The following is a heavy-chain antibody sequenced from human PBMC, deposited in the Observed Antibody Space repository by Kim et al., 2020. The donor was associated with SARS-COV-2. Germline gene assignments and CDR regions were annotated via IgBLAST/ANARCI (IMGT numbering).Heavy chain of an antibody. J-gene: IGHJ4*02. Sequence: GSLKGYVDSVEGRFTISRDNAKNSLSLLMNSLRPEDTAVYFCARGWMADSWGQGTLDTVSS. CDR3: ARGWMADS. D-gene: IGHD5-12*01. V-gene: IGHV3-7*04. CDR2: GSLK.